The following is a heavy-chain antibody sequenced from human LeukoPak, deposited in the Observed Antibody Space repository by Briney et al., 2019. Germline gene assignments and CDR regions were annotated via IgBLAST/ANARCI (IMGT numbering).Heavy chain of an antibody. J-gene: IGHJ4*02. Sequence: PSETLSLTCTVSGGSISSSSYYWSWIRQPPGKGLEWIGEINRSGGTNYNPSLRSRVTISIDTSKSQFSLNLSAATAADTAVYYCSADHYWGQGTLVTVSS. V-gene: IGHV4-39*07. CDR3: SADHY. CDR2: INRSGGT. CDR1: GGSISSSSYY.